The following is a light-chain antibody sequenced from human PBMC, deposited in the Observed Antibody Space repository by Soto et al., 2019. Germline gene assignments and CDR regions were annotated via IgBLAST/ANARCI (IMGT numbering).Light chain of an antibody. J-gene: IGKJ1*01. Sequence: IQMTQSPSTVSASVGDRVSITCRASQTISNWLAWYQQKPGKAPKLLIYKASTLESAVPSRFSGTGSGTEFTLTISGLQPEDFATYYCQQYNSYSQTFGQGTKVDIK. CDR1: QTISNW. CDR3: QQYNSYSQT. CDR2: KAS. V-gene: IGKV1-5*03.